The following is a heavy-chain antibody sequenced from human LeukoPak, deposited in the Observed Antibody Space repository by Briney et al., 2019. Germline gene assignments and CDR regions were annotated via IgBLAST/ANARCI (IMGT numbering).Heavy chain of an antibody. V-gene: IGHV3-48*04. D-gene: IGHD2-2*02. CDR3: ARTYCSSTSCYNDYYYGMDV. CDR1: GFTFSSYS. CDR2: ISISSSTI. Sequence: GGSLRLSCAASGFTFSSYSMNWVRQAPGKGLEWVSYISISSSTIYYADSVKGRFTISRDNAKNSLYLQMNSLRAEDTAVYYCARTYCSSTSCYNDYYYGMDVWGQGTTVTVSS. J-gene: IGHJ6*02.